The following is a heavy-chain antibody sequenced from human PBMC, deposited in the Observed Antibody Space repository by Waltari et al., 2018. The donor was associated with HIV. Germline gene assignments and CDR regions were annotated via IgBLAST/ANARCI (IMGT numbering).Heavy chain of an antibody. CDR2: IKQDGSEK. Sequence: EVQLVESGGGLVQPGGSLRLSCADSGSTSRNYWMTWVRQAPGKGLEWLANIKQDGSEKYYADSVKGRFTVSRDNNKKSLYLQMSSLRAEDTAVYYCARDLKDYDFWSPVDVWGQGTTVTVSS. D-gene: IGHD3-3*01. CDR1: GSTSRNYW. CDR3: ARDLKDYDFWSPVDV. J-gene: IGHJ6*02. V-gene: IGHV3-7*01.